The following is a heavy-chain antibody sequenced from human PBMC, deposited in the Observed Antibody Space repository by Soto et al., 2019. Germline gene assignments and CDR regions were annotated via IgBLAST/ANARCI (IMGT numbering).Heavy chain of an antibody. CDR2: ISGSGGST. J-gene: IGHJ1*01. CDR1: GFTFSSYA. V-gene: IGHV3-23*01. D-gene: IGHD6-19*01. CDR3: AKDLYSSGWSYFQH. Sequence: GGSLRLSCAASGFTFSSYAMSWVRQAPGKGLEWVSAISGSGGSTYYADSVRGRFTISRDNSKNTLYLQMNSLRAEDTAVYYCAKDLYSSGWSYFQHWGQGTLVTVSS.